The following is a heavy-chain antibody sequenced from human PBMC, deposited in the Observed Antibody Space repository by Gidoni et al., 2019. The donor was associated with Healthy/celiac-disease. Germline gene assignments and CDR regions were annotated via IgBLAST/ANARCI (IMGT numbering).Heavy chain of an antibody. D-gene: IGHD1-1*01. J-gene: IGHJ6*02. V-gene: IGHV4-31*03. CDR1: GGSISSGGYY. CDR3: GAQQLGYYYYGMDV. Sequence: QVQLQESGPGLVKPSQTLSLTCTVSGGSISSGGYYWSWIRQHAGKGLEWIGYIYYTGSTYYNPSLKSRVTISVDTSRNQFSLNLNSVTAADTAMYYCGAQQLGYYYYGMDVWGQGTTVTVS. CDR2: IYYTGST.